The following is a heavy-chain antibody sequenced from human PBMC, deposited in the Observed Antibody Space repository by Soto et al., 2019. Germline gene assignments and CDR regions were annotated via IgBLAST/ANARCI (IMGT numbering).Heavy chain of an antibody. J-gene: IGHJ6*02. V-gene: IGHV5-51*01. CDR2: IYPFDSYT. CDR1: GYSFTNYW. CDR3: ARHVVDVMHAYYPMEV. Sequence: VESLKISCKGSGYSFTNYWIGWVRQIPWKGLEWMGIIYPFDSYTRYSPSFQGQVTISADESIRTAYLQWTSLQASDTAMYYCARHVVDVMHAYYPMEVWGQGTTVTFS. D-gene: IGHD3-16*01.